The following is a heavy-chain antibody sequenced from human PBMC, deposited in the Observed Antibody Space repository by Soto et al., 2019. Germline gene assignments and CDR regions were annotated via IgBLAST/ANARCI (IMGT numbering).Heavy chain of an antibody. CDR3: ARDIAAAGTSYYYYGMDV. CDR1: GFTFSSYG. D-gene: IGHD6-13*01. Sequence: ESGGGVVQPGRSLRLSCAASGFTFSSYGMHWVRQAPGKGLEWVAVIWYDGSNKYYADSVKGRFTISRDNSKNTLYLQMTSLRAEDTAVYYCARDIAAAGTSYYYYGMDVWGQGTTVTVSS. V-gene: IGHV3-33*01. J-gene: IGHJ6*02. CDR2: IWYDGSNK.